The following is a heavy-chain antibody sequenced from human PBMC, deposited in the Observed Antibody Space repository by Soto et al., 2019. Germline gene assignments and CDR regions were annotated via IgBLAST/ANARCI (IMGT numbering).Heavy chain of an antibody. CDR1: GGTFSKYK. J-gene: IGHJ6*02. V-gene: IGHV1-69*12. CDR3: ARDCSGGGCFSDPHFYYGIDV. D-gene: IGHD2-15*01. Sequence: QVQLVQSGAEVKKPGSSVRVSCKASGGTFSKYKITWVRQAPGQGLEWMGGMIPVFGTANYAQKFQGRVTITADESTSTAYMAVSSLRYDETAVYYCARDCSGGGCFSDPHFYYGIDVWGQGTTVTVSS. CDR2: MIPVFGTA.